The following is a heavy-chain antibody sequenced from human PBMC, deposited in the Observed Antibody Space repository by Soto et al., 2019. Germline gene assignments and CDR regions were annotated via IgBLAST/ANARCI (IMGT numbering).Heavy chain of an antibody. J-gene: IGHJ1*01. V-gene: IGHV3-21*01. CDR2: ISTSSSYI. CDR3: ARGSVFRYYYDSTGYWFRX. CDR1: GFTFSSYS. Sequence: GGSLRLSFAASGFTFSSYSMNWVRQAPGKGLEWVSSISTSSSYIYYADSVKGRFTTSRDNAKNSLYLQMNSLRAEDTAVYYCARGSVFRYYYDSTGYWFRXWGQGTLVTVSX. D-gene: IGHD3-22*01.